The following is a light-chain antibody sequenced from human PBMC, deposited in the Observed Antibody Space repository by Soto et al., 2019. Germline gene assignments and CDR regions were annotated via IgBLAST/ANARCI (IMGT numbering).Light chain of an antibody. CDR2: RDS. V-gene: IGLV3-9*01. Sequence: SYELTQPLSVSVALGQTARITCGGNNIGSKNVHWYQQKPGQAPVLVIYRDSNRPSGLPELFSGSNSGNTATLTISRAQAGDEADYYCQVWDSSTARVFGGGTKLTVL. CDR3: QVWDSSTARV. J-gene: IGLJ3*02. CDR1: NIGSKN.